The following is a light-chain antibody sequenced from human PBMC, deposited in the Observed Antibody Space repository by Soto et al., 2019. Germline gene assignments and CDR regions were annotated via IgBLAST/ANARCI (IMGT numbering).Light chain of an antibody. CDR3: QQRSNWST. CDR2: DAS. Sequence: EIGVTQSPATLSLSPGERATLSCRASQSVSSYLACDRHKAGQAPMLLICDASSRATGIPARFSGSGSGTDFTLTISSLAAEDFAVYYCQQRSNWSTFGQGTRLEI. V-gene: IGKV3-11*01. J-gene: IGKJ5*01. CDR1: QSVSSY.